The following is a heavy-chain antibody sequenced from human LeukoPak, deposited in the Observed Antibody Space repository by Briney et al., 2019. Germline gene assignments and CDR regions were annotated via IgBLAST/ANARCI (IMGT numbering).Heavy chain of an antibody. Sequence: WGSLRLSCAASGFTFSSYAMHWVRQAPGKGLEWVAVISYDGSNKYYADSVKGRFTVSRDNGKRSLYLHMNSLRTEDTAMYYCARGESSYCSGGCYFASWGQGTLVTISS. D-gene: IGHD2-21*02. V-gene: IGHV3-30*04. CDR3: ARGESSYCSGGCYFAS. CDR1: GFTFSSYA. J-gene: IGHJ5*01. CDR2: ISYDGSNK.